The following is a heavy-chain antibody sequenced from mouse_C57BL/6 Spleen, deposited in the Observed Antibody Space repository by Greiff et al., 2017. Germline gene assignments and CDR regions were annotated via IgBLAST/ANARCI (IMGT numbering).Heavy chain of an antibody. J-gene: IGHJ2*01. CDR3: ARDQVTGTRFDD. V-gene: IGHV5-16*01. CDR2: INYDGSST. Sequence: DVKLVESEGGLVQPGSSMKLSCTASGFTFSDYYMAWVRQVPEKGLEWVANINYDGSSTYYLDSLKSRFIISRDNAKNILYLQMSSLKSEDTATYYCARDQVTGTRFDDWGKGTTLTVAS. D-gene: IGHD4-1*01. CDR1: GFTFSDYY.